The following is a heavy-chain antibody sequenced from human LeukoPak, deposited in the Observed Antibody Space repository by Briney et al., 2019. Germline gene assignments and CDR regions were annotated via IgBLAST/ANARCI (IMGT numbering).Heavy chain of an antibody. CDR2: ISYDGSNK. D-gene: IGHD2-15*01. V-gene: IGHV3-30-3*01. J-gene: IGHJ6*02. Sequence: GGSLRLSCAASGFTFSSYAMHWVRQAPGKGLEWVAVISYDGSNKYYADSVKGRFTISRDNSKNTLYLQMNSLRAEDTAVYYCAREVVVAEYYYYGMDVWGQGTTVTVSS. CDR1: GFTFSSYA. CDR3: AREVVVAEYYYYGMDV.